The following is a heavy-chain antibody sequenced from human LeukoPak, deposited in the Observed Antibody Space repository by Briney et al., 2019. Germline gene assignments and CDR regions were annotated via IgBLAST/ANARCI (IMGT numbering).Heavy chain of an antibody. J-gene: IGHJ4*02. CDR1: GGSISSTSYF. Sequence: SETLSLTCTVSGGSISSTSYFWVWIRQPPGKGLEWIGSIYYSGSTYYNPSPKSRVTISVDTSKNQFSLKLSSVTAADTAMYYCARHNSPASFDYWGQGTLVTVSS. CDR3: ARHNSPASFDY. D-gene: IGHD4-11*01. V-gene: IGHV4-39*01. CDR2: IYYSGST.